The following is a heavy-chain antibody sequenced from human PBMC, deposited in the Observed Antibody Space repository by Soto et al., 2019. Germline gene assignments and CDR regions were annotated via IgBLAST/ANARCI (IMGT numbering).Heavy chain of an antibody. D-gene: IGHD3-10*01. CDR2: IYYSGSA. J-gene: IGHJ6*02. CDR1: GDSVTSVSDY. CDR3: ARGVGFGYYYYHMDL. V-gene: IGHV4-61*01. Sequence: LSLTCTVSGDSVTSVSDYWSWIRQPPGKGLEGIGSIYYSGSADYNPSLGSRVTISIDTSKNQFSLKLTSVTAADTAVYYCARGVGFGYYYYHMDLWGQGTTVTVSS.